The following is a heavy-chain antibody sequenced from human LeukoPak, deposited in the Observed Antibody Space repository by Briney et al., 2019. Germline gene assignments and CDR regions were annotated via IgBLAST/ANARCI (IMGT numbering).Heavy chain of an antibody. CDR2: IIPIFGTA. D-gene: IGHD6-19*01. J-gene: IGHJ4*02. CDR3: ARGKWLAYFDY. V-gene: IGHV1-69*05. Sequence: SVKVSCKASGGTFSSYAISWVRQAPGQGLEWMGGIIPIFGTADYAQKFQGRVTITTDESTSTAHMELSSLRSEDTAVYYCARGKWLAYFDYWGQGTLATVSS. CDR1: GGTFSSYA.